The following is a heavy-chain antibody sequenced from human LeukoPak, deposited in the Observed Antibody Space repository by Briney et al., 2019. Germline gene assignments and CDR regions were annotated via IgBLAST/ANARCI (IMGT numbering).Heavy chain of an antibody. Sequence: GESLKISCKGSGYRFTSYWIGWVRQMPGTGLEWIGIIYPDDSDTRYSPSFQGQVSISDDKSISTALLQWSSLRASDTALYYCARGKSSSGWFDLWGQGTRVIISS. V-gene: IGHV5-51*01. D-gene: IGHD6-13*01. CDR1: GYRFTSYW. CDR2: IYPDDSDT. CDR3: ARGKSSSGWFDL. J-gene: IGHJ5*02.